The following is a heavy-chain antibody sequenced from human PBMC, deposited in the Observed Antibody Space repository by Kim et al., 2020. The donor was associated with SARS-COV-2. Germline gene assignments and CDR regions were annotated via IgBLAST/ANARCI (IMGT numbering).Heavy chain of an antibody. CDR3: ARERGSSSSAWWFDP. Sequence: PSLKSRGTISVDTSKNQFSLKLSSVSAADTAVYYCARERGSSSSAWWFDPWGQGTLVTVSS. V-gene: IGHV4-59*01. J-gene: IGHJ5*02. D-gene: IGHD6-6*01.